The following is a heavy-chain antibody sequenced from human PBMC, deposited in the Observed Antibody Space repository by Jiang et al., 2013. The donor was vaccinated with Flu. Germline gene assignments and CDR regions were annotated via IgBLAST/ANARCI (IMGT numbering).Heavy chain of an antibody. D-gene: IGHD4-23*01. J-gene: IGHJ3*02. CDR1: GGSISHNHYY. Sequence: PGLVKPSETLSLTCTVSGGSISHNHYYWGWIRQPPGKGLEWLGSIYHDGSTYYNTSLKSRVTISVDTSKNQFSLKLGSVTAADTAVYYCARLHFYGGSGAFDIWGQGTMVTVSS. V-gene: IGHV4-39*01. CDR2: IYHDGST. CDR3: ARLHFYGGSGAFDI.